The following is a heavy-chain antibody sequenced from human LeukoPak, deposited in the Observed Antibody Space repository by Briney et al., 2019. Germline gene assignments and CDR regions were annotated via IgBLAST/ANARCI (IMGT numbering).Heavy chain of an antibody. CDR1: GGSISSYY. V-gene: IGHV4-59*08. D-gene: IGHD3-22*01. J-gene: IGHJ2*01. CDR2: IYYSGST. CDR3: ARRGKSKNYYDSSGYYTWYFDL. Sequence: PSETLSLTCTVSGGSISSYYWSWIRQPPGKGLEWIGYIYYSGSTNYNPSLKSRVTISVDTSKNQFSLKLSSVTAADTAVYYCARRGKSKNYYDSSGYYTWYFDLWGRGTLVTVSS.